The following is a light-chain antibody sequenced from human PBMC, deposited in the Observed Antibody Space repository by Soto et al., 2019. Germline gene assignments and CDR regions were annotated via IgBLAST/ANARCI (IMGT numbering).Light chain of an antibody. V-gene: IGKV1-5*01. Sequence: DIQVTQSPPTLSAHVGARVTITCRASQSIVSWLAWYQQKPGKATKLLIYDASTLASGVLSRFSGSGSGTEFTLTISSLQPDDFATYSCQQYNIYSGTFGKGNKVEIK. CDR1: QSIVSW. J-gene: IGKJ1*01. CDR3: QQYNIYSGT. CDR2: DAS.